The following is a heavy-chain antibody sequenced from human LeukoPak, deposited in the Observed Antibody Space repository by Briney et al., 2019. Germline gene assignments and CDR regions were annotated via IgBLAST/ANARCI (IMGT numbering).Heavy chain of an antibody. CDR2: INGDGRIT. J-gene: IGHJ4*02. CDR3: ARDGLVAGGNY. CDR1: GFTLSSYW. Sequence: PGGSLRLSCEASGFTLSSYWMHWVRQAPGKGLVWVSHINGDGRITNYADSVKGRFTISRDNSKNTLYLQMNSLRAEDTAVYYCARDGLVAGGNYWGQGTLVTVSS. V-gene: IGHV3-74*01. D-gene: IGHD2-2*01.